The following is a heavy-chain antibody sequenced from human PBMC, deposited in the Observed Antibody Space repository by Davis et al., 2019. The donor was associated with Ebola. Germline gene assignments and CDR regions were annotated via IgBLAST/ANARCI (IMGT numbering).Heavy chain of an antibody. V-gene: IGHV4-39*01. Sequence: MPSETLSLTCTVSGGSISSSSYYWGWIRQPPGKGLEWIGSIYYSGSTYYNPSLKSRVTISVDTSKNQFSLKLSSVTAADTAVYCCARRPGIVGATTNWGQGTLVTVSS. CDR3: ARRPGIVGATTN. D-gene: IGHD1-26*01. CDR2: IYYSGST. CDR1: GGSISSSSYY. J-gene: IGHJ4*02.